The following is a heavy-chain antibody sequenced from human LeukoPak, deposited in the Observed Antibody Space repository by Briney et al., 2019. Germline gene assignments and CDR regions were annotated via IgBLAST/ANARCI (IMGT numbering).Heavy chain of an antibody. CDR2: IYYSGGT. CDR1: GGSIRTSSHY. Sequence: SETLSLTCTVSGGSIRTSSHYWGWIRQSPGKGLEYIGSIYYSGGTYYNPSLKSRVTISVDTSKNQFSLKLSSVTAADTAVYYCARGVWFGTTWGQGTPVTVSS. CDR3: ARGVWFGTT. V-gene: IGHV4-39*07. D-gene: IGHD3-10*01. J-gene: IGHJ5*02.